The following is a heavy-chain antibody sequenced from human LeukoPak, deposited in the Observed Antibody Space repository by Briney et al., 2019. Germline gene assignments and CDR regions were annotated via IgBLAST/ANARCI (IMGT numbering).Heavy chain of an antibody. D-gene: IGHD2-2*02. Sequence: GGSLRLSCAASGFTFSNYYMSWIRQAPGKGLGWVASISSSRSNTNYADSVKGRFTISRDNAKNSLYLQMNSLRAEDTAVYYCARDLLVVPAAIGWFDPWGQGTLVTVSS. V-gene: IGHV3-11*06. J-gene: IGHJ5*02. CDR3: ARDLLVVPAAIGWFDP. CDR2: ISSSRSNT. CDR1: GFTFSNYY.